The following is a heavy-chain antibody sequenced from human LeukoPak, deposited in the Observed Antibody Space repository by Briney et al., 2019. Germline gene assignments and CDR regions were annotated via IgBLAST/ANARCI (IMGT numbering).Heavy chain of an antibody. D-gene: IGHD3-16*02. J-gene: IGHJ6*03. CDR2: INHSGST. CDR1: GGSFSGYY. CDR3: ARLSVDDYVWGSYRPPNYYYYYMDV. V-gene: IGHV4-34*01. Sequence: SETLSLTCAVYGGSFSGYYWSWIRQPPGKGLEWIGEINHSGSTNYNPSLKSRVTISVDTSKNQFSLKLSSVTAADTAVYYCARLSVDDYVWGSYRPPNYYYYYMDVWGKGTTVTVSS.